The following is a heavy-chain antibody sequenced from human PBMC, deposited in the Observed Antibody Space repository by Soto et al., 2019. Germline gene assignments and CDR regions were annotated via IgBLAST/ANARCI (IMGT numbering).Heavy chain of an antibody. CDR1: GPSFSGYY. CDR2: SNYSGST. J-gene: IGHJ4*02. CDR3: ARISGYFDRQVNFDY. Sequence: QVQLQQWGAGLLKPSETLSLTCAVYGPSFSGYYWSWIRQPPGKGLEWIGESNYSGSTNYNPSLKSRVTILVDMSKNQFSLKLSSVTAADTAVYYCARISGYFDRQVNFDYWGQGTLVTVSS. D-gene: IGHD3-9*01. V-gene: IGHV4-34*01.